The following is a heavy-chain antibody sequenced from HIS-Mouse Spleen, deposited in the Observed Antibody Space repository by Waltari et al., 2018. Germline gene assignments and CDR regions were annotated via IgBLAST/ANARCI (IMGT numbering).Heavy chain of an antibody. CDR1: GGSISSDY. CDR3: ARGGGTLDFDY. V-gene: IGHV4-59*01. D-gene: IGHD1-1*01. CDR2: IYYSGST. J-gene: IGHJ4*02. Sequence: QVQLQESGPGLVKPSETLSLTCTVSGGSISSDYWSWIRQPPGKGLEWIGYIYYSGSTNYNPSLKSRVTISVDTSKNQFSLKLSSVTAADTAVYYCARGGGTLDFDYWGQGTLVTVSS.